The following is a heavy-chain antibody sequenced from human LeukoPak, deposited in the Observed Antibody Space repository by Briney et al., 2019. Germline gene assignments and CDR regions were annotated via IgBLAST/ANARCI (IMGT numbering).Heavy chain of an antibody. Sequence: GGSLRLSCAASGFTFSNYWMSWVRQAPGKGLEWVANIKQDGSEKFYVDSVKGRFTISRDNAKKSLYLQMNSLRVEDTAVYYCARSYYDILTGFVDVWGKGTTVTVSS. V-gene: IGHV3-7*01. CDR3: ARSYYDILTGFVDV. J-gene: IGHJ6*04. CDR2: IKQDGSEK. D-gene: IGHD3-9*01. CDR1: GFTFSNYW.